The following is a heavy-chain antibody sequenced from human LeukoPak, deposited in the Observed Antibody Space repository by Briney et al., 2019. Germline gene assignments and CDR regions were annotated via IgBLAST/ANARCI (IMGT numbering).Heavy chain of an antibody. V-gene: IGHV3-74*01. J-gene: IGHJ3*02. Sequence: PGGSLRLSCAASGFTFSSYWMHWVRQAPGKGLVWVSRINTDGSSTSYADSVKGRFTISRDNSKNTLYLQMNSLRAEDTAVYYCARDWRVEYSYGLNAFDIWGQGTMVTVSS. CDR3: ARDWRVEYSYGLNAFDI. CDR2: INTDGSST. D-gene: IGHD5-18*01. CDR1: GFTFSSYW.